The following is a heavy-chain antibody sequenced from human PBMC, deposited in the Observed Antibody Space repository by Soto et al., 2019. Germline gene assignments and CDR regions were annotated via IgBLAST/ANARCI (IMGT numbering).Heavy chain of an antibody. CDR3: ARDRDAYCSKGVCSGPYFDY. Sequence: QTLSLTCAISGDSVSSNSAAWNWIRQSPSRGLEWLGRTYYRSKWYNDYADSVKGRFTISRDNAKNSLYLQMNSLRDDDTAVYYCARDRDAYCSKGVCSGPYFDYWGRGTLVTVSS. V-gene: IGHV6-1*01. CDR2: TYYRSKWYN. J-gene: IGHJ4*02. D-gene: IGHD2-8*01. CDR1: GDSVSSNSAA.